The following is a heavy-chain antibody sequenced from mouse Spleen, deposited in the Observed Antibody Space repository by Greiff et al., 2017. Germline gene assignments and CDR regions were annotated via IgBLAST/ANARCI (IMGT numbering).Heavy chain of an antibody. Sequence: VQLQQSGAELVRPGASVTLSCKASGYTFTDYEMHWVKQTPVHGLEWIGAIDPETGGTAYNQKFKGKAILTADKSSSTAYMELRSLTSEDSAVYYCTRIYYYGSSYHRYWYFDVWGTGTTVTVSS. CDR3: TRIYYYGSSYHRYWYFDV. V-gene: IGHV1-15*01. CDR1: GYTFTDYE. CDR2: IDPETGGT. D-gene: IGHD1-1*01. J-gene: IGHJ1*03.